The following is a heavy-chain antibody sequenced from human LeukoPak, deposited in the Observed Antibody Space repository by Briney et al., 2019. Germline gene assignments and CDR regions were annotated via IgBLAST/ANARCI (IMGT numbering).Heavy chain of an antibody. CDR3: AKRLTLGAFDI. CDR2: ISSSGGST. D-gene: IGHD3-10*01. V-gene: IGHV3-23*01. Sequence: GGSLRLSCAASGFTFSSYAMNWVRQAPGKGLEWVSTISSSGGSTHYADSVKGRFTISRDNSKNTLYLQMNSLRAEDTAVYYCAKRLTLGAFDIWGQGTMVTVSS. CDR1: GFTFSSYA. J-gene: IGHJ3*02.